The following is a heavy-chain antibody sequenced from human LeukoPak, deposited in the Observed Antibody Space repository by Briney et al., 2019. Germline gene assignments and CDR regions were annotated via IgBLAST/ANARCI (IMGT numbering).Heavy chain of an antibody. Sequence: GGSLRLSCAASGFTFSSYAMHWVRQAPGKGLEWVANIKRDGSEKHYVDSVKGRFTISRDNAKNSMFLQMNSLRAEDTAVYYCARVDTAMVPHYWGQGTLVTVSS. CDR3: ARVDTAMVPHY. CDR1: GFTFSSYA. V-gene: IGHV3-7*03. J-gene: IGHJ4*02. D-gene: IGHD5-18*01. CDR2: IKRDGSEK.